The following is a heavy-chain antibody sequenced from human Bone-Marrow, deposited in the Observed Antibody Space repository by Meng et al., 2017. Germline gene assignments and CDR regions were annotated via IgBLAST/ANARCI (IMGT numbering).Heavy chain of an antibody. D-gene: IGHD5-18*01. Sequence: GESLKISCAASGFTFDDYAMHWVRQAPGKGLEWVGRIKSKTDGGTTDYAAPVKGRFTISRDDSKNTLYLQMNSLKTDDTGVYYCSTGGYPTGADSWGQGALVTVSS. CDR2: IKSKTDGGTT. J-gene: IGHJ4*02. CDR3: STGGYPTGADS. CDR1: GFTFDDYA. V-gene: IGHV3-15*01.